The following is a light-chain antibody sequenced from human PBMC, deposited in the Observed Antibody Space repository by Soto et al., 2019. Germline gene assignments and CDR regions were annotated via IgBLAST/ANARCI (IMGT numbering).Light chain of an antibody. CDR1: SSNIGAGYN. V-gene: IGLV1-40*01. J-gene: IGLJ2*01. CDR2: GNR. Sequence: QSVLTQPPSVSGAPGQRVTISCTGSSSNIGAGYNVHWYQQLPGTAPKHLIYGNRNRPLGVPDRFSGSKSGTSASLAITGLQAEDEADDCCQSYDSSLSGSEVFGGGTKLTVL. CDR3: QSYDSSLSGSEV.